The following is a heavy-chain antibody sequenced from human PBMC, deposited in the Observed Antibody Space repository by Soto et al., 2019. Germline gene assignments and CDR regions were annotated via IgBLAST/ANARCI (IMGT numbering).Heavy chain of an antibody. V-gene: IGHV4-30-4*01. CDR1: GGSISSGDYY. Sequence: SETLSLTCTVSGGSISSGDYYWSWIRQPPGKGLEWIGYIYYSGSTYYNPSLKSRVTISVDTSKNQFSLKLSSVTAADTAVYYCARGSYDSSGYYKYYYYGMDAWGQGTTVTVSS. CDR3: ARGSYDSSGYYKYYYYGMDA. CDR2: IYYSGST. D-gene: IGHD3-22*01. J-gene: IGHJ6*02.